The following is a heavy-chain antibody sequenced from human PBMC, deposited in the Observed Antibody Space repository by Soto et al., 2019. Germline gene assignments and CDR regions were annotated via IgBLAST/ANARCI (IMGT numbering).Heavy chain of an antibody. D-gene: IGHD1-20*01. CDR1: GGSISSGGCY. V-gene: IGHV4-31*03. J-gene: IGHJ6*02. CDR3: ARAKITPGYYYSGMDV. Sequence: QVQLQESCTGLVKPSQTLSLTCTVSGGSISSGGCYWNWIRQHPGKALEWIGYISYSGSTYYNPSLKSRITISVDTSKNQFSLKLSSVTAADTAVYYSARAKITPGYYYSGMDVWGQGTTVTVSS. CDR2: ISYSGST.